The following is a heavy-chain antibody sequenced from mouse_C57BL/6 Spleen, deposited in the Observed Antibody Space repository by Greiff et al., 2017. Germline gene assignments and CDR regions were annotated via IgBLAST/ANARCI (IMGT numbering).Heavy chain of an antibody. CDR2: ILPGSGST. CDR1: GYTFPGYW. Sequence: VKLQESGAELMKPGASVKLSCKATGYTFPGYWIEWVKQRPGHGLEWIGEILPGSGSTNYNEKFKGKATFTADTSSNTAYMQLSSLTTEDSAIYYCARRAGRRFAYWGQGTLVTVSA. J-gene: IGHJ3*01. CDR3: ARRAGRRFAY. V-gene: IGHV1-9*01. D-gene: IGHD3-3*01.